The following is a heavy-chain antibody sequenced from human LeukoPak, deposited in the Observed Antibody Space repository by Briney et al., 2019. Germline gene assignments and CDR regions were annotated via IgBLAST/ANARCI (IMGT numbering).Heavy chain of an antibody. J-gene: IGHJ6*03. CDR2: FDPEDGET. CDR3: ATGGISSGSPYYYYYYMDV. Sequence: ASVKVSCKVSGYTLTELSMHWVRQAPGKGLEWMGGFDPEDGETIYAQKFQGRVTMTEDTSTDTAYMELSSLRSEDTAVYYCATGGISSGSPYYYYYYMDVWGKGTTVTVSS. D-gene: IGHD3-10*01. V-gene: IGHV1-24*01. CDR1: GYTLTELS.